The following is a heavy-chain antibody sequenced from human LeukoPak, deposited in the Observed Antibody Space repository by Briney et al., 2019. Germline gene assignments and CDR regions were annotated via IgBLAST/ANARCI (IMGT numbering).Heavy chain of an antibody. D-gene: IGHD6-13*01. CDR3: AGDKMAAPGSYFY. V-gene: IGHV1-18*04. CDR1: GYTFTNYC. J-gene: IGHJ4*02. CDR2: ISAYNGNT. Sequence: ASVKVSCKASGYTFTNYCISWVRQAPGQGLEWMGWISAYNGNTNYAQKLQGRVTMTTDTSTSTAYMEVRSLRSDATAVYYCAGDKMAAPGSYFYWGQGTLVTVSS.